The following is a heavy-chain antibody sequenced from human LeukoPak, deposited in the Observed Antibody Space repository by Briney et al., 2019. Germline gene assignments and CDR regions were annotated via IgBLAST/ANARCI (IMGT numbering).Heavy chain of an antibody. D-gene: IGHD1-1*01. CDR2: ISWNSGGI. V-gene: IGHV3-9*01. CDR1: GFTFDDYA. Sequence: GRSLRLSCAASGFTFDDYAMHWVRQAPGKGLEWVSGISWNSGGIDYADSVKGRFTISRDNAKNSLYLQMNSLRPGDTALYYCAKDRHNHYYYGMDVWGQGTTVTVSS. J-gene: IGHJ6*02. CDR3: AKDRHNHYYYGMDV.